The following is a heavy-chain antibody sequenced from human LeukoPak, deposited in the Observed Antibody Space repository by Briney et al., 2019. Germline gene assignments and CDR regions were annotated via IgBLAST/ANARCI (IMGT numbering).Heavy chain of an antibody. Sequence: GGTLRLSCAASEFTFSSYSMNWVRQAPGKGLEWVSYISTTGSTIYYADSVKGRFTISRDNAKSSLFLQMNSLRDEDTAVYYCASRFDYWGQGTLVTVSS. CDR3: ASRFDY. CDR1: EFTFSSYS. CDR2: ISTTGSTI. V-gene: IGHV3-48*02. J-gene: IGHJ4*02.